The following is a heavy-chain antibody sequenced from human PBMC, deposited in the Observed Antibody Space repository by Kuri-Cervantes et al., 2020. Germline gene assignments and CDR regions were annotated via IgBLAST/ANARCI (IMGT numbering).Heavy chain of an antibody. J-gene: IGHJ4*02. CDR3: AREYCSSTSCYAGLASGYFDY. D-gene: IGHD2-2*01. CDR2: MSSGSIYM. V-gene: IGHV3-21*01. CDR1: GFTFTTYS. Sequence: GGSLRLSCAASGFTFTTYSMNWVRQAPGKGLEWVSSMSSGSIYMYYADSVKGRFTISRDNSKNTLYLQMNSLRAEDTAVYYCAREYCSSTSCYAGLASGYFDYWGQGTLVTVSS.